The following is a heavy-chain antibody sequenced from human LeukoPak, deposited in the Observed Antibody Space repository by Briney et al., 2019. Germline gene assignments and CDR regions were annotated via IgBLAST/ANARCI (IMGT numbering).Heavy chain of an antibody. CDR3: VRTLGDA. D-gene: IGHD7-27*01. CDR1: GFSFSNYW. Sequence: PGRCLSLSRAASGFSFSNYWLLWVRQTPGKGLVGVARINIEGSITTYADSVKGRFTTSRDNAKNSLYLQINSLRAEDTAVYHCVRTLGDAWGQGTLVTVSS. J-gene: IGHJ5*02. V-gene: IGHV3-74*01. CDR2: INIEGSIT.